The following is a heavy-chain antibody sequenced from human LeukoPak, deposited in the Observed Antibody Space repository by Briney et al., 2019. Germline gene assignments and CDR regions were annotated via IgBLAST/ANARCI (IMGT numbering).Heavy chain of an antibody. J-gene: IGHJ4*02. Sequence: GGSLRLSCAASGFRFSSYGMHWVRQAPSKGLDWMAYIRYDGINEYYADSVKGRFTISRDLSKNTLFLQMNSLRPEDTAVYYCTRDKVVGLPAGGSGYWGQGTLVTVSS. CDR3: TRDKVVGLPAGGSGY. CDR2: IRYDGINE. CDR1: GFRFSSYG. V-gene: IGHV3-30*02. D-gene: IGHD2-15*01.